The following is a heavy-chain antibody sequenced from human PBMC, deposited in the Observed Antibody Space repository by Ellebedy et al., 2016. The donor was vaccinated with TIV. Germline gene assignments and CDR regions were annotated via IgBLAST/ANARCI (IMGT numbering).Heavy chain of an antibody. CDR3: ARDPGVLPGGGLDY. CDR2: LWYDGSND. CDR1: GFNFNMYG. D-gene: IGHD2-15*01. Sequence: PGGSLRPSCEASGFNFNMYGMHWVRQAPGKGLEWVAALWYDGSNDNYADPVKGRFPIPRDKSLHLQMNSLRADDTAVYYCARDPGVLPGGGLDYWGQGTLVTVSS. J-gene: IGHJ4*02. V-gene: IGHV3-33*01.